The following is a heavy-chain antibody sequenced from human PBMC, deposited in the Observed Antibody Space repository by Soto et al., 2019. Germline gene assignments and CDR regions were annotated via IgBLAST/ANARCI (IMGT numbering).Heavy chain of an antibody. CDR1: GFTFSNAW. J-gene: IGHJ4*02. D-gene: IGHD3-3*01. Sequence: VQLVESGGGLVKPGGSLRLSCAASGFTFSNAWMNWVRQAPGKGLEWVGRIKSKTDGGTTDYAAPVKGRFTISRDDSKNTLYLQMNSLKTEDTAVYYCTTRANYDFWSGYYPYYFDYWGQGTLVTVSS. CDR3: TTRANYDFWSGYYPYYFDY. CDR2: IKSKTDGGTT. V-gene: IGHV3-15*07.